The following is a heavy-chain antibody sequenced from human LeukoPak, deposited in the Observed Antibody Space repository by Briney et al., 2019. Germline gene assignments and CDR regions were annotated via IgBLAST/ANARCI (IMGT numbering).Heavy chain of an antibody. Sequence: ASVKVSCKVSGYTLTELSMHWARQAPGKGLEWMGGFDPEDGETIYAQKFQGRVTMTEDTSTDTAYMELSSLRSEDTAVYYCATPRYYITGTRKDAFDIWGQGTMVTVSS. J-gene: IGHJ3*02. D-gene: IGHD1-20*01. CDR3: ATPRYYITGTRKDAFDI. CDR1: GYTLTELS. CDR2: FDPEDGET. V-gene: IGHV1-24*01.